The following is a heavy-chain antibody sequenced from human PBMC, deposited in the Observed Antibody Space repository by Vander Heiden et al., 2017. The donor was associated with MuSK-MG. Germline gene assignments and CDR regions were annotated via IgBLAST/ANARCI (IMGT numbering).Heavy chain of an antibody. Sequence: QVQLQQWGAGLLKPSETLSLTCAVYGGSFSGYYWSWIRQPPGKGLEWIGEINHSGSTNYNPSLKSRVTISVDTSKNQFSLKLSSVTAADTAVYYCAGRTVTTYYYYGMDVWGQGTTVTVSS. J-gene: IGHJ6*02. D-gene: IGHD4-17*01. CDR2: INHSGST. CDR3: AGRTVTTYYYYGMDV. CDR1: GGSFSGYY. V-gene: IGHV4-34*01.